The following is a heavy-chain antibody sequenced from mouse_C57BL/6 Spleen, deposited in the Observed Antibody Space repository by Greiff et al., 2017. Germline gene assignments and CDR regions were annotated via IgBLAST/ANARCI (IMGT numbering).Heavy chain of an antibody. J-gene: IGHJ2*01. Sequence: VKLQESGAELVKPGASVKISCKASGYAFSSYWMNWVKQRPGKGLEWIGQIYPGDGDTNYNGKFKGKATLTADKSSSTAYMQLSSLTSEDSAVYFCASRGSYDYEVPLDYWGQGTTLTVSS. CDR3: ASRGSYDYEVPLDY. CDR2: IYPGDGDT. D-gene: IGHD2-4*01. V-gene: IGHV1-80*01. CDR1: GYAFSSYW.